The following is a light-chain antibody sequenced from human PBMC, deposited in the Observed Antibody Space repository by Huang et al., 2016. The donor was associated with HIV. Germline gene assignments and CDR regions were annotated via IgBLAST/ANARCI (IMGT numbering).Light chain of an antibody. CDR2: AAS. CDR1: QTVSSN. J-gene: IGKJ2*01. Sequence: EIVLTQSPAILSVSPGERATLSCTASQTVSSNLAWYQHKPGQAPRLLFYAASPRATGIPARFSGSGSGTEFTLTITSLQSEDFAVYYCQQYNDWPPMYTFGQGTKVEIK. V-gene: IGKV3D-15*01. CDR3: QQYNDWPPMYT.